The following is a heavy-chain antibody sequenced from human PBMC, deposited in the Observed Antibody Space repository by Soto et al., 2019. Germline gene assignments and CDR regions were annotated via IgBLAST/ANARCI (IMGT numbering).Heavy chain of an antibody. D-gene: IGHD6-19*01. V-gene: IGHV3-21*01. Sequence: GESLKISCAASGFTFSSYSMNWVRQAPGKGLEWVSSISSSSSYIYYADSVKGRFTISRDNAKNSLYLQMNSLRAEDTAVYYCALLGGSSGWYLDYWGQGTLVTVSS. CDR1: GFTFSSYS. CDR3: ALLGGSSGWYLDY. J-gene: IGHJ4*02. CDR2: ISSSSSYI.